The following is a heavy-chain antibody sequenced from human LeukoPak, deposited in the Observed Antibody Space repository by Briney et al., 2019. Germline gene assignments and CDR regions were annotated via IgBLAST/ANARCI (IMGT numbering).Heavy chain of an antibody. Sequence: SETLSLTCAVYGGSFSGYYWSWIRQPPGKGLEWIGEINHSGGTNYNPSLKSRVTISVDTSKNQFSLKLSSVTAAVTAVYYCARGLAATPRDWGQGTLVTVSS. D-gene: IGHD6-13*01. CDR2: INHSGGT. CDR1: GGSFSGYY. J-gene: IGHJ4*02. V-gene: IGHV4-34*01. CDR3: ARGLAATPRD.